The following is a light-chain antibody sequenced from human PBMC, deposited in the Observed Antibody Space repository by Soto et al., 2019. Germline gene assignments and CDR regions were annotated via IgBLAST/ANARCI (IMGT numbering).Light chain of an antibody. CDR1: QSVSSSY. Sequence: EIVLTQSPGTLSLSPGERATLSCRASQSVSSSYLAWYQQKPGQAPRLLIYGASSRATGIPDRFSGSGSGTDFTLTISRLEPEYLAVYYCQQYGSSPRITFGQGTRLEIK. V-gene: IGKV3-20*01. CDR2: GAS. CDR3: QQYGSSPRIT. J-gene: IGKJ5*01.